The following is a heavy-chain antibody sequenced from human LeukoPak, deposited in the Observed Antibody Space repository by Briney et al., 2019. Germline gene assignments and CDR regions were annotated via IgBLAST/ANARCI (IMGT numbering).Heavy chain of an antibody. J-gene: IGHJ4*02. D-gene: IGHD6-6*01. CDR3: ARHTKYSTSSRVFDY. CDR2: IYPGDSNT. CDR1: GYSFTNDW. Sequence: GESLKISCKGSGYSFTNDWIGWVRQMPGKGLEWMGIIYPGDSNTRYGPSFQDQVTITADKSISTAYLQWSSLKASDTAKYYCARHTKYSTSSRVFDYWGQGTLVTVSS. V-gene: IGHV5-51*01.